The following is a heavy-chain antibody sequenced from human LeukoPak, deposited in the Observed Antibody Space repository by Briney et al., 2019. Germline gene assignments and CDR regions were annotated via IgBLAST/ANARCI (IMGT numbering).Heavy chain of an antibody. CDR2: ISYSGTT. D-gene: IGHD5-18*01. Sequence: SETLSLTCTVSSASISSSPYFWAWIRQSPGTGLEWLGTISYSGTTYYNPSLKSRVTISVDTSKNQFSLKLSSVTAADTAVYYCARRTDTRGYRRFDYWGQGTLVTVSS. V-gene: IGHV4-39*07. CDR1: SASISSSPYF. CDR3: ARRTDTRGYRRFDY. J-gene: IGHJ4*02.